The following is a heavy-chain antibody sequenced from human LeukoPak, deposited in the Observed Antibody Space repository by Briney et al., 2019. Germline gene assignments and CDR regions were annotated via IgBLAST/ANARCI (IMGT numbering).Heavy chain of an antibody. CDR3: ARTHSSSFRF. V-gene: IGHV4-4*08. J-gene: IGHJ4*02. CDR2: VYDSGST. Sequence: SETLSLTCTVSGGSIGTYYWSWIRQPPGKGLEWIGYVYDSGSTTYNPSLKSRVTISVDTSKNQFSLKLSSVTAADTAVYYCARTHSSSFRFWGQGTLVTVSS. D-gene: IGHD6-6*01. CDR1: GGSIGTYY.